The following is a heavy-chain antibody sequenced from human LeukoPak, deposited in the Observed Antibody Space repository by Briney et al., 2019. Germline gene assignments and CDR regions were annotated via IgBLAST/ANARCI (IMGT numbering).Heavy chain of an antibody. CDR1: GFTFSRYW. Sequence: PGGSLRLSCAASGFTFSRYWMGWVRLAPGKGLEWVANIKQDGSEKYYVDSVKGRFTISRDNAKNSLYLQMNSLRAEDTAVYYCARDDLPAYYYDSSGPIDPWGHGPLVTVSS. CDR3: ARDDLPAYYYDSSGPIDP. J-gene: IGHJ5*02. CDR2: IKQDGSEK. D-gene: IGHD3-22*01. V-gene: IGHV3-7*01.